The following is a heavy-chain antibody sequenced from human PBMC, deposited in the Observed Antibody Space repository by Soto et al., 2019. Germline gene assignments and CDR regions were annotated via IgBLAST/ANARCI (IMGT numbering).Heavy chain of an antibody. CDR3: AKYRRTAAEGYTLDY. Sequence: SETLSLTCTVSGDSINNYCWSWIRQPPGKRLEWIGYIYYTGSTTYNPSLESRVTMSVDTSKNQFSLRLSSVNTADTAVYYCAKYRRTAAEGYTLDYWGRGTLVTVSS. V-gene: IGHV4-59*01. CDR1: GDSINNYC. D-gene: IGHD6-13*01. CDR2: IYYTGST. J-gene: IGHJ4*02.